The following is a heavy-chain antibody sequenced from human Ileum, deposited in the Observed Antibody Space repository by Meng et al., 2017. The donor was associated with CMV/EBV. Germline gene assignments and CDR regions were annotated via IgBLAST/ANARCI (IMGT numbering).Heavy chain of an antibody. CDR3: ARDRKVVTSLIGDAFDI. V-gene: IGHV3-30-3*01. CDR2: ISYDGSNK. CDR1: GFTFSSYA. Sequence: GESLKISCSASGFTFSSYAMHWVRQAPGKGLEWVAVISYDGSNKYYADSVKGRFTIPRDNSKDTLYMQMNSLNAEGTAVYYWARDRKVVTSLIGDAFDIWGQGTMVTVSS. D-gene: IGHD5-12*01. J-gene: IGHJ3*02.